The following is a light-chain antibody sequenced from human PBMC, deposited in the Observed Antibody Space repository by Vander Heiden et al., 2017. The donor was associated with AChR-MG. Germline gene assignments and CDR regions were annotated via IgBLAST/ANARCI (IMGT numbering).Light chain of an antibody. J-gene: IGLJ1*01. Sequence: QSALTQPASVSGSPGQSITNYCTGTSSDVGGYNLVSWYQQHPGKAPKLMIYEVSKRPSGVSNRFSGSKSGNTASLTISGLQAEDEADYYCCSYAGSSTFYVFGTGTKVTVL. CDR1: SSDVGGYNL. CDR3: CSYAGSSTFYV. V-gene: IGLV2-23*02. CDR2: EVS.